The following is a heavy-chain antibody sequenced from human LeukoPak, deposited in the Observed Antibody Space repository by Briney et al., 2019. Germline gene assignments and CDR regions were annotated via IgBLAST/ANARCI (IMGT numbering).Heavy chain of an antibody. J-gene: IGHJ4*02. Sequence: ASVKVSCKASGYTFNGYYIHWVRQAPGQGLEWMGRIIPNSGGTNYAQKFQGRVTMTRDTSINTAYMELSRLRSDDTAVYYCARAPYRGYSYGYSDYWGQGTLVTVSS. V-gene: IGHV1-2*06. CDR1: GYTFNGYY. CDR3: ARAPYRGYSYGYSDY. CDR2: IIPNSGGT. D-gene: IGHD5-18*01.